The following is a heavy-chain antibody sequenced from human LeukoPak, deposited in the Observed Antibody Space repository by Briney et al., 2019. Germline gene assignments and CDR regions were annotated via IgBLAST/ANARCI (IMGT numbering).Heavy chain of an antibody. CDR2: IYHSGST. CDR3: ARGFTDSSGYYYGPQKGRAFDI. V-gene: IGHV4-30-2*01. Sequence: SETLSLTCAVSGGSISSGGYSWSWIRQPPGKGLEWIGYIYHSGSTNYNPSLKSRVTISVDTSKNQFSLKLSSVTAADTAVYYCARGFTDSSGYYYGPQKGRAFDIWGQGTMVTVSS. CDR1: GGSISSGGYS. D-gene: IGHD3-22*01. J-gene: IGHJ3*02.